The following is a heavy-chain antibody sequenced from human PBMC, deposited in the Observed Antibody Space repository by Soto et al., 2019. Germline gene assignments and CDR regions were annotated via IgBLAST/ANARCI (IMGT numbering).Heavy chain of an antibody. J-gene: IGHJ4*02. Sequence: EVQLLESGGGLVQPGGSLRLSCSASGFTFSSYAMSWVRQAPGKGLEWVSAISGSGGSTYYADSVKGRFTISRDNSKNTLYLQMNSLRAEDTAVYYCANLVGGKPAEFDYWGQGTLVTVSS. CDR1: GFTFSSYA. V-gene: IGHV3-23*01. CDR2: ISGSGGST. D-gene: IGHD1-26*01. CDR3: ANLVGGKPAEFDY.